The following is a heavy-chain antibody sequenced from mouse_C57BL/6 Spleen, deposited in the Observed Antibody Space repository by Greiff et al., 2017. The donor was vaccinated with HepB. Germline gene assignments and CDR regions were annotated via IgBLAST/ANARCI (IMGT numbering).Heavy chain of an antibody. CDR3: AREGYGSSYGYFDV. CDR2: ISYDGSN. Sequence: EVKLQESGPGLVKPSQSLSLTCSVTGYSITSGYYWNWIRQFPGNKLEWMGYISYDGSNNYNPSLKNRISITRDTSKNQFFLKLNSVTTEDTATYDCAREGYGSSYGYFDVWGTGTTVTVSS. J-gene: IGHJ1*03. CDR1: GYSITSGYY. V-gene: IGHV3-6*01. D-gene: IGHD1-1*01.